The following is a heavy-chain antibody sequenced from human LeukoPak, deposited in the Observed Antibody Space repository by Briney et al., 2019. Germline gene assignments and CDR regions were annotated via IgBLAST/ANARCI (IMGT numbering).Heavy chain of an antibody. CDR1: GFTFDDYA. CDR2: ISWNSGII. V-gene: IGHV3-9*01. CDR3: ARDRGWWLAHFDY. J-gene: IGHJ4*02. D-gene: IGHD6-19*01. Sequence: GGSLRLSCAASGFTFDDYAMHWVRQAPGRGLEWVSSISWNSGIIDYADSVKGRFIISRDSAENSLYLQMNSLRTDDTALYYCARDRGWWLAHFDYWGQGVLVTVSS.